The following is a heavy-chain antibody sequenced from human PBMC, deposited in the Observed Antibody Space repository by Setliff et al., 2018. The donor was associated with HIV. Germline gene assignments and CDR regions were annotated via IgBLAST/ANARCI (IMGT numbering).Heavy chain of an antibody. J-gene: IGHJ4*02. Sequence: PGGSLRLSCAASGFTFSSYSMNWVRQAPGKGLEWVSSISSSSSYIYYADSVKGRFSISRDNAKNTLYLQMNSLRAEDTAVYYCVREMYGAPNYWGQGTLVTVSS. V-gene: IGHV3-21*01. D-gene: IGHD2-8*01. CDR1: GFTFSSYS. CDR2: ISSSSSYI. CDR3: VREMYGAPNY.